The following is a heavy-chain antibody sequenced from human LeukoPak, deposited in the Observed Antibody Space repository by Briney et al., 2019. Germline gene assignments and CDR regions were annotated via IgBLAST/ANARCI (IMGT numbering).Heavy chain of an antibody. CDR1: GASISGSGYY. CDR3: ARGRPDGSGSYYKFDP. CDR2: IYSSGST. V-gene: IGHV4-39*01. J-gene: IGHJ5*02. D-gene: IGHD3-10*01. Sequence: SETLSLTCTVSGASISGSGYYWGWIRQPPGKGLEWIGNIYSSGSTYYNASLKSRVTISVDTSKNQFSLKLSSVTAADTAVYYCARGRPDGSGSYYKFDPWGQGTLVTVSS.